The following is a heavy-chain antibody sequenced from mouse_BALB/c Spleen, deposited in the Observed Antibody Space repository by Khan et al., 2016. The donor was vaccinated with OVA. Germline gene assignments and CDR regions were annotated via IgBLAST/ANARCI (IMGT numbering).Heavy chain of an antibody. CDR2: IWSGGTT. CDR3: ARNYDYAAGLAY. V-gene: IGHV2-2*02. CDR1: GFSLTTYG. J-gene: IGHJ3*01. D-gene: IGHD2-4*01. Sequence: QVQLKESGPGLVQPSQSLSITCTVSGFSLTTYGVHWVRQSPGKGLEWLGVIWSGGTTDYSAAFISRRSINKDNAKSQVFFKMNSLQANDTAIFYCARNYDYAAGLAYWGQGTLVTVSA.